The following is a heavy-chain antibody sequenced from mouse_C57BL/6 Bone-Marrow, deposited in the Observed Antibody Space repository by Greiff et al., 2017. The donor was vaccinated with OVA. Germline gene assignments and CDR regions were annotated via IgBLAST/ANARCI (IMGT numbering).Heavy chain of an antibody. V-gene: IGHV1-69*01. Sequence: QVQLQQPGAELVMPGASVKLSCKASGYTFTSYWMHWVKQRPGQGLEWIGEIDPSDSYTNYNQKFKGKSTLTVDKSSSTAYMQLSSLTSEDSAVYYCARLDSSGYVYFDYWGQGTTLTVSS. CDR1: GYTFTSYW. D-gene: IGHD3-2*02. CDR2: IDPSDSYT. J-gene: IGHJ2*01. CDR3: ARLDSSGYVYFDY.